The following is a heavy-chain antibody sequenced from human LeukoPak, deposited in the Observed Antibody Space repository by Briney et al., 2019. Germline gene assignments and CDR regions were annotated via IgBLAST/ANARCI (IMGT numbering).Heavy chain of an antibody. CDR3: ARQVGNAGWYFDY. V-gene: IGHV3-33*01. J-gene: IGHJ4*02. Sequence: GRSLRLSCAASVFTFGAYAMHWVRQAPGKGLEWVAVIWYDGSNNYHADSLKDRFTISRDNSKNTLYLQINSLRAEDTAVYYCARQVGNAGWYFDYWGQGALVTVSS. CDR1: VFTFGAYA. CDR2: IWYDGSNN. D-gene: IGHD6-19*01.